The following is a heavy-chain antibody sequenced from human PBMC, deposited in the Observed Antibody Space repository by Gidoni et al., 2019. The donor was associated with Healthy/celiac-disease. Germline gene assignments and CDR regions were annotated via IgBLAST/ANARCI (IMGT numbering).Heavy chain of an antibody. Sequence: QVQLVQSGAEVKKPGSSVKVSCKASGGTFSRYAISWVRQAPGQGLEWMGGIIPIFGTANYAQKFQGRVTITADESTSTAYMELSSLRSEDTAVYYCARGRPVVTAVADYYYGMDVWGQGTTVTVSS. CDR3: ARGRPVVTAVADYYYGMDV. D-gene: IGHD2-21*02. CDR2: IIPIFGTA. V-gene: IGHV1-69*01. CDR1: GGTFSRYA. J-gene: IGHJ6*02.